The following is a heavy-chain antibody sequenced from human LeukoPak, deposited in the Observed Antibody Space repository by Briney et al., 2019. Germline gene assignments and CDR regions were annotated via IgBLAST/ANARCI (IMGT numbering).Heavy chain of an antibody. V-gene: IGHV4-59*08. J-gene: IGHJ4*02. D-gene: IGHD3-3*01. CDR1: GGSISSYY. CDR2: IYYSGST. CDR3: ARLGAYYDFWSGYYTQVPYFDY. Sequence: SETLSLTCTVSGGSISSYYWSWIRQPPGKGLEWIGYIYYSGSTNCNPSLKSRVTISVDTSKNQFSLKLSSVTAADTAVYYCARLGAYYDFWSGYYTQVPYFDYWGQGTLVTVSS.